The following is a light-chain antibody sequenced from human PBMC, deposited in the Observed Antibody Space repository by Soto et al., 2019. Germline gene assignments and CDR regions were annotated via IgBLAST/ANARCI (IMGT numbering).Light chain of an antibody. CDR1: SSDVGGYNY. CDR3: CSYAGSPYV. V-gene: IGLV2-11*01. Sequence: QSALTQPRSVSGSPGQSVTISCTGTSSDVGGYNYVSWYQQYPGKAPKLMIYEVSKRPSRVPDRFSGSKFGNTASLTISGVHAEDEADYYCCSYAGSPYVFGTGTKLTVL. J-gene: IGLJ1*01. CDR2: EVS.